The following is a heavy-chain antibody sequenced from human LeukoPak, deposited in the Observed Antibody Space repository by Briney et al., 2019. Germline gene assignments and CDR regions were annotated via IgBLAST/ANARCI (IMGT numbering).Heavy chain of an antibody. CDR3: ARDLGYCSSTSCSPYWAFDI. J-gene: IGHJ3*02. CDR2: ISSSSSSYI. Sequence: GGSLRLSCAASGFTFSSYSMNWVRQAPGKGLEWVSSISSSSSSYIYYADSVKGRFTISRDNAKNSLYLQMNSLRAEGTAVYYCARDLGYCSSTSCSPYWAFDIWGQGTMVTVSS. V-gene: IGHV3-21*01. CDR1: GFTFSSYS. D-gene: IGHD2-2*01.